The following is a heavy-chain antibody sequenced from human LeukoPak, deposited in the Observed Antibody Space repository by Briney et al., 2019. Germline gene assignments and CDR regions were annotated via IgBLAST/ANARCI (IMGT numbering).Heavy chain of an antibody. Sequence: GGSLRVSCAASGFTFSSYAMHWVRQAPGKGLEWVAVISYDGSNKYYADSVKDRFTISRDNSKNTLYLQMNSLRAEDTAVYYCAREPITMVRGVSDAFDIWGQGTMVTVSS. CDR1: GFTFSSYA. CDR3: AREPITMVRGVSDAFDI. D-gene: IGHD3-10*01. V-gene: IGHV3-30-3*01. J-gene: IGHJ3*02. CDR2: ISYDGSNK.